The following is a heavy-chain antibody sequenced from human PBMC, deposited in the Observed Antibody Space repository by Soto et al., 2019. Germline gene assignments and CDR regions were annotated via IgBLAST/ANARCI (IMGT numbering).Heavy chain of an antibody. CDR3: ARDARDEAAVYYYYYGMDV. CDR1: GLPFRSYW. Sequence: GSLRISCSASGLPFRSYWMSGVRQAPGKGLEWVANIKQDGSEKYYVDSVKGRFTISRDNAKNSLYLQMNSLRAEDTAVYYCARDARDEAAVYYYYYGMDVWGQGTTVTVSS. D-gene: IGHD6-13*01. CDR2: IKQDGSEK. V-gene: IGHV3-7*01. J-gene: IGHJ6*02.